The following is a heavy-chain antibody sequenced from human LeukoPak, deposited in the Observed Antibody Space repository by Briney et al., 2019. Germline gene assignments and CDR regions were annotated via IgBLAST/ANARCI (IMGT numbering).Heavy chain of an antibody. CDR2: IIPIFGTA. Sequence: SVKVSCKASGGTFSRYAISWVRQAPGQGLEWRGGIIPIFGTANYAQKFQGRVTITTDESTSTAYMELSSLRAEDTAVYYCARGPVISRSASLYYFDYWGQGTLVTVSS. J-gene: IGHJ4*02. D-gene: IGHD2-21*01. V-gene: IGHV1-69*05. CDR3: ARGPVISRSASLYYFDY. CDR1: GGTFSRYA.